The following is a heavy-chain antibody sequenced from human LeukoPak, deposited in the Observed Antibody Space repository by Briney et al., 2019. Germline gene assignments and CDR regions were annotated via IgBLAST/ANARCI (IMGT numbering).Heavy chain of an antibody. D-gene: IGHD3-9*01. V-gene: IGHV3-30-3*01. CDR1: GFTFSSYA. CDR3: ARDLFSGILTGYFNLDY. CDR2: ISYDGSNK. J-gene: IGHJ4*02. Sequence: GRSLRLSCAASGFTFSSYAMHWVRQAPGKGLEWVAVISYDGSNKYYADSVKGRFTISRDNSKNTLYLQMNSLRAEDTAVYYCARDLFSGILTGYFNLDYWGQGTLVTVSS.